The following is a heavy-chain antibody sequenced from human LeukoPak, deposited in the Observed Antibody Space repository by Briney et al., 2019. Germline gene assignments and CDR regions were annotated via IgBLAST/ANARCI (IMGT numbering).Heavy chain of an antibody. Sequence: GGSLRLSCAASRFTFGNFWMGWVRQALGKGLEWVANINQDGSEKIYVDSVKGRFTISRDNSKNSVSLQMSSLRAEDTAGYYCARLYCDGGTCYSGFDIWGQGTMVTVSS. CDR2: INQDGSEK. CDR3: ARLYCDGGTCYSGFDI. D-gene: IGHD2-15*01. J-gene: IGHJ3*02. CDR1: RFTFGNFW. V-gene: IGHV3-7*04.